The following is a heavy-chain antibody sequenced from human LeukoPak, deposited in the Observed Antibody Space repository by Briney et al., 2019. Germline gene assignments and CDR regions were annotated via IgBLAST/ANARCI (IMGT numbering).Heavy chain of an antibody. V-gene: IGHV3-48*02. CDR3: ARVLTDSRGWYQFDY. CDR1: GFTFSTYT. CDR2: IFGTSSTI. D-gene: IGHD6-19*01. Sequence: GGALRLSCAASGFTFSTYTMNWVRQAPGKGLEWGSYIFGTSSTIYYADSVKGRFTVSRDNARNSLYLQMNSLRDEDTAVYYCARVLTDSRGWYQFDYWGQGTLVTVSS. J-gene: IGHJ4*02.